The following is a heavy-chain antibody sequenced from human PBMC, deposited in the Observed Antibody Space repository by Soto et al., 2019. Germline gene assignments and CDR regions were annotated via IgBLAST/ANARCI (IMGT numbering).Heavy chain of an antibody. CDR3: PRDLHSYPTRRSSDL. V-gene: IGHV4-30-2*01. J-gene: IGHJ2*01. CDR2: IYHSGST. Sequence: SETLSLPYAVSGGFMSTGGYSWSWIRQPPGKGLEWIGYIYHSGSTYYNPSLKSRVTISVDRSKNQFSLKLSSVTASYLAGYGDPRDLHSYPTRRSSDL. CDR1: GGFMSTGGYS. D-gene: IGHD4-4*01.